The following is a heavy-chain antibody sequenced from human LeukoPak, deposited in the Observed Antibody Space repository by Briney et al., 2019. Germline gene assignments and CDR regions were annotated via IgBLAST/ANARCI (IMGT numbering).Heavy chain of an antibody. CDR2: IYYSGST. Sequence: SETLSLTCTVSGGSISSYYWSWIRQPPGKGLEWIGYIYYSGSTNYNPSLKSRVTISVDTSKNQFSLKLSSVTAADTAVYYCARLVVGRIQLWLRYYYYMDVWGKGTTVTVSS. CDR3: ARLVVGRIQLWLRYYYYMDV. D-gene: IGHD5-18*01. J-gene: IGHJ6*03. CDR1: GGSISSYY. V-gene: IGHV4-59*01.